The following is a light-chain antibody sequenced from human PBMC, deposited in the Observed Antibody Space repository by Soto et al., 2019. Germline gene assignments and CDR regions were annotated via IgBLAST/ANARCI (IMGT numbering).Light chain of an antibody. Sequence: QSVLTQPASVSGSPGQSITISCTGTSSDVGSYKFVSWYQQHPGKAPKLMIYEVTKRPSGVSNRFSGSKSGNAASLTISGLQAEDETDYYCCSYAGSSTYVFGTGTKVTVL. CDR3: CSYAGSSTYV. J-gene: IGLJ1*01. CDR2: EVT. V-gene: IGLV2-23*02. CDR1: SSDVGSYKF.